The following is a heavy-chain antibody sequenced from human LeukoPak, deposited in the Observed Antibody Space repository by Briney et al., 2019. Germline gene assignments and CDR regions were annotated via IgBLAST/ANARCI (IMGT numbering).Heavy chain of an antibody. V-gene: IGHV3-23*01. D-gene: IGHD5-18*01. J-gene: IGHJ4*02. CDR1: GFTFSDYA. CDR3: ATVDTAMAIDY. CDR2: INYSGDST. Sequence: GGSLRLSCAASGFTFSDYAMNWVRQAPGKGLEWVSTINYSGDSTYYADSVKGRFTISRDNSKNTLYLQMNSLRAEDTAVYYCATVDTAMAIDYWGQGTLVTVSS.